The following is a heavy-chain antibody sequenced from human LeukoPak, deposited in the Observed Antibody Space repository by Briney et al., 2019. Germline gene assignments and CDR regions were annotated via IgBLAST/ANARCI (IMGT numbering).Heavy chain of an antibody. CDR3: ARGLRVYSSSWYRLAY. D-gene: IGHD6-13*01. J-gene: IGHJ4*02. Sequence: PGGSLRLSCAASGFTFSDYYMSWIRQAPGKGLEWVSYISSSGSTIYYADSVKGRFTISRDNAKNSLFLHMSGLRAEDTAVYYCARGLRVYSSSWYRLAYWGPGTLVTVSS. V-gene: IGHV3-11*04. CDR1: GFTFSDYY. CDR2: ISSSGSTI.